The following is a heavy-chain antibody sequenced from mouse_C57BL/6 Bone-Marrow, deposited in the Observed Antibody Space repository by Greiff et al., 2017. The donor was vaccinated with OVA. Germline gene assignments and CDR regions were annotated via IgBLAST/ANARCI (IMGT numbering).Heavy chain of an antibody. CDR2: IDPSDSYT. J-gene: IGHJ3*01. CDR1: GYTFTSYW. V-gene: IGHV1-50*01. Sequence: QVQLQQPGAELVKPGASVKLSCKASGYTFTSYWMQWVKQRPGQGLEWIGEIDPSDSYTNYNQKFKGKATLTVDKSSSTAYMQLSSLTSEDSAVYYCYSFWFAYWGQGTLVTVSA. D-gene: IGHD3-1*01. CDR3: YSFWFAY.